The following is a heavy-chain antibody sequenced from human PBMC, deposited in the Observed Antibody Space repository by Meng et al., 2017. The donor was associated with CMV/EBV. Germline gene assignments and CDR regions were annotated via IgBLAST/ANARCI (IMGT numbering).Heavy chain of an antibody. CDR2: ISSSSSTI. J-gene: IGHJ4*02. Sequence: GESLKISCAASGFTFSSYSMNWVRQAPGKGLEWVSYISSSSSTIYYADSVKGRFTISRGNAKNSLYLQMNSLRAEDTAVYYCARDLPFGFLERLDYWGQGTLVTVSS. V-gene: IGHV3-48*04. CDR3: ARDLPFGFLERLDY. CDR1: GFTFSSYS. D-gene: IGHD3-3*01.